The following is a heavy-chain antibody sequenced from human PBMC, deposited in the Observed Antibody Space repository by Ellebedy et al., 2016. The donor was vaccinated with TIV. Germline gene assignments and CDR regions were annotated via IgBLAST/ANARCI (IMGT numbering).Heavy chain of an antibody. Sequence: SETLSLXXTVSNSDVSISSYYWSWIRQPAGKGLEWIGRIYTSGSTNYNPSLKSRVSMSVDTSKNQFSLKLTSVTAADTTIYYCARDGTNYYGSGDWFDPWGQGTLVTVSS. J-gene: IGHJ5*02. CDR3: ARDGTNYYGSGDWFDP. CDR2: IYTSGST. V-gene: IGHV4-4*07. D-gene: IGHD3-10*01. CDR1: NSDVSISSYY.